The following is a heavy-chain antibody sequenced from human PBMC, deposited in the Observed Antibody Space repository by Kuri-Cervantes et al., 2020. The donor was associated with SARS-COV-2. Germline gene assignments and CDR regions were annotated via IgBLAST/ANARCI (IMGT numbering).Heavy chain of an antibody. CDR1: GFTFSSYW. CDR3: ARDANYYDSNIYYDAFDI. Sequence: GESLKISCAASGFTFSSYWMHWVRQAPGKGLVWVSRINSDGSSTSYADSVKGRFTISRDNAKNTLYLQMNSLRAEDSAVYYCARDANYYDSNIYYDAFDIWGQGTMVTVSS. D-gene: IGHD3-22*01. V-gene: IGHV3-74*01. J-gene: IGHJ3*02. CDR2: INSDGSST.